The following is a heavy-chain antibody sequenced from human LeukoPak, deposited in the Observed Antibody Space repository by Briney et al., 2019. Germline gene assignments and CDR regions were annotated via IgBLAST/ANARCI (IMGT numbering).Heavy chain of an antibody. D-gene: IGHD3-22*01. Sequence: GGSLRLSCAASGFTFSSYAIHWVRQAPGKGLEWVAVISYDGSNKYYADSVKGRFTISRDNSKNTVYLQMNSLRAEDTAVYYCAKGGSITVMVVTPDAFDIWGQGTMVTVSS. CDR1: GFTFSSYA. CDR3: AKGGSITVMVVTPDAFDI. J-gene: IGHJ3*02. CDR2: ISYDGSNK. V-gene: IGHV3-30-3*01.